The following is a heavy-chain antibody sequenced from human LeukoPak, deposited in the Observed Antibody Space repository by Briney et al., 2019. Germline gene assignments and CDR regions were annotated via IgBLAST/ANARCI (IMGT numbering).Heavy chain of an antibody. CDR1: GFTFSSYA. J-gene: IGHJ4*02. Sequence: SGGSLRLSCAASGFTFSSYAMSWVRQAPGKGLEWVSAISGSGGSTYYADSVKGRFTISRDNSKNTLYLQMNSLRAEDTAVYYCAKVGPTRHPNTAMADYWGQGTLVTVSS. V-gene: IGHV3-23*01. D-gene: IGHD5-18*01. CDR3: AKVGPTRHPNTAMADY. CDR2: ISGSGGST.